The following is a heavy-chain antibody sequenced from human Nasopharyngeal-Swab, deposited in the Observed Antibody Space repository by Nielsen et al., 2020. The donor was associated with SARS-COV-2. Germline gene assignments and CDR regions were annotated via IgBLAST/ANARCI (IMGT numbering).Heavy chain of an antibody. J-gene: IGHJ5*02. CDR3: ARGVGFLEWSADNRLDP. CDR1: GYAFTRFG. D-gene: IGHD3-3*01. V-gene: IGHV1-18*01. Sequence: ASVKVSCKASGYAFTRFGINWVRQAPGQGLEWMGWISGYNDKSAYAQKFQGRVTMTIDTSTSTTYMELRNLRSDDTAVYYCARGVGFLEWSADNRLDPWGQGTPVTVSS. CDR2: ISGYNDKS.